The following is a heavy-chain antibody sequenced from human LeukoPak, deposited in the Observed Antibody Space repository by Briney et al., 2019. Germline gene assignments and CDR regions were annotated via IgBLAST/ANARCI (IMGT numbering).Heavy chain of an antibody. CDR2: IYYSGST. CDR1: GGSISGSGYY. V-gene: IGHV4-39*01. CDR3: ARHVIDTSGYYLDYFDN. Sequence: PSETLSLTCTVSGGSISGSGYYWGWIRPPPGKGLEWIGSIYYSGSTYYNPSLKSRVTISVDTSKKQFSLKLSSVSAADTAVYYCARHVIDTSGYYLDYFDNWGQGTLVTVSS. D-gene: IGHD3-22*01. J-gene: IGHJ4*02.